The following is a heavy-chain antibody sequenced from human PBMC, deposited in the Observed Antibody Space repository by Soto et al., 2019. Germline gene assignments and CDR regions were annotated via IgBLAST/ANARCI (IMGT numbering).Heavy chain of an antibody. J-gene: IGHJ4*02. CDR2: IYAGGDT. CDR1: GFTVSGNY. Sequence: EVQLVETGGALIQPGGSLRLSCAASGFTVSGNYMSWVRQAPGKGLEWVSVIYAGGDTYYADSVKGRFTISRDSSKNTMYLQMNSLRVDDTAVYYCAGTSLFDSWGQGTLVTVSS. V-gene: IGHV3-53*02. CDR3: AGTSLFDS.